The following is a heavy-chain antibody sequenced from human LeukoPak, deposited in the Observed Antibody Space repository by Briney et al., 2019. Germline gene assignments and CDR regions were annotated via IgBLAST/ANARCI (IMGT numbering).Heavy chain of an antibody. CDR2: NYYSGST. J-gene: IGHJ5*02. D-gene: IGHD3-22*01. CDR3: ARHRIGAYYYDSSGYPRPGWFDP. Sequence: SETLSLTCTVSGGSISSSSYYWGWIRQPPGKGLEWIGSNYYSGSTYYNPSLKSRVTISVDTSKNQFSLKLSSVTAADTAVYYCARHRIGAYYYDSSGYPRPGWFDPWGQGTLVTVSS. CDR1: GGSISSSSYY. V-gene: IGHV4-39*01.